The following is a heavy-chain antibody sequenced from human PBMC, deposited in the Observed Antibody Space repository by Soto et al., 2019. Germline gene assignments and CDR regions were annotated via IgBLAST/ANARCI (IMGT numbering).Heavy chain of an antibody. V-gene: IGHV4-59*12. CDR1: GGSISTYY. CDR2: IYYSGRT. D-gene: IGHD6-19*01. Sequence: PSETLSLTCTVSGGSISTYYWTWIRQPPGKGLEWVGNIYYSGRTNYNPSLKSRVTISVDMSKNQFSLSLDVVTAADTAVYYCARGGQLSVAGSIDSWGQGTLVTVSS. CDR3: ARGGQLSVAGSIDS. J-gene: IGHJ4*02.